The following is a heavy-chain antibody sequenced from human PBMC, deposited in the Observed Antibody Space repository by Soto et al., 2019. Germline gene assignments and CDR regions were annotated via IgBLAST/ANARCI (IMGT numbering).Heavy chain of an antibody. CDR2: IGVYNGKT. Sequence: QEQLVQSGGEVKKPGASVRVSCKASGYTFTKYDITWVRQAPGQGLEWMGWIGVYNGKTNYARKLQGRVIMTADTSASTAYMELRSLRSDDTAVYYCSRARYCTSPSCYNHYYYGMDIWGQGTTVSVSS. J-gene: IGHJ6*02. D-gene: IGHD2-2*02. CDR3: SRARYCTSPSCYNHYYYGMDI. V-gene: IGHV1-18*04. CDR1: GYTFTKYD.